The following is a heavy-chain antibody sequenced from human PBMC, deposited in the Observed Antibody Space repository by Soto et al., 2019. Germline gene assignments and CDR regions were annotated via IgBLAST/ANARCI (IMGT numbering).Heavy chain of an antibody. Sequence: GESLKISCKGSGYSFTSYWISWVRQMPGKGLEWMGRIDPSDSYTNYSPSFQGHVTISADKSISTAYLQWSSLKASDTAVYYCARDAGGPYDHWGPGILVTVSS. CDR2: IDPSDSYT. J-gene: IGHJ4*01. CDR1: GYSFTSYW. CDR3: ARDAGGPYDH. V-gene: IGHV5-10-1*01. D-gene: IGHD2-15*01.